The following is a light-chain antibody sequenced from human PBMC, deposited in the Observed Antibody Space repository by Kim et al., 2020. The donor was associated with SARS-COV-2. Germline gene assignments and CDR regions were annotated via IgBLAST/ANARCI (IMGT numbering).Light chain of an antibody. V-gene: IGKV3-15*01. CDR3: QQYNGWPNS. Sequence: VSPGERVTLSCRASQSVGGSLAWYQQRPGRTPALLIYGASTRPTGVPARSSGSGSGTDFTLTITRVESEDFALYFCQQYNGWPNSFGPVTKLEI. CDR2: GAS. J-gene: IGKJ2*03. CDR1: QSVGGS.